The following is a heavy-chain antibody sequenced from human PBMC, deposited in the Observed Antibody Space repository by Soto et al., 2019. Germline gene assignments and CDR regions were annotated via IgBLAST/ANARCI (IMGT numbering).Heavy chain of an antibody. CDR3: ARTGDGYRHYYYGMDV. CDR1: GFTFSSYG. CDR2: ISYDGSNK. Sequence: GGSLRLSCAASGFTFSSYGMHWVRQAPGKGLEWVAVISYDGSNKYYADSVKGRFTISRDNSKNTLYLQMNSLRAEDTAVYYCARTGDGYRHYYYGMDVWGQGTTVTVSS. J-gene: IGHJ6*02. V-gene: IGHV3-30*03. D-gene: IGHD2-21*01.